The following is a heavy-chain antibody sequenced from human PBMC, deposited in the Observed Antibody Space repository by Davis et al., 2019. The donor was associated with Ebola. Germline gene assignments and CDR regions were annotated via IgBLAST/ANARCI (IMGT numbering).Heavy chain of an antibody. V-gene: IGHV3-30*18. CDR3: AKVGYYYYYYYMDV. Sequence: GESLKISCAASGFTFSSYGMHWVRQAPGKGLEWVAVISYDGSNKYYADSVKGRFTISRDNSKNTLYLQMNSLRAEDTAVYYCAKVGYYYYYYYMDVWGKGTTVTVSS. CDR2: ISYDGSNK. D-gene: IGHD1-26*01. CDR1: GFTFSSYG. J-gene: IGHJ6*03.